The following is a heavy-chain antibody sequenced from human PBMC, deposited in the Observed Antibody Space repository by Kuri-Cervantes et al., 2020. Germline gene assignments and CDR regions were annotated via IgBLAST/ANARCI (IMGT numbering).Heavy chain of an antibody. J-gene: IGHJ5*02. CDR3: ARASVDDYGDHQPPYNWFDP. Sequence: LRLSCAVSGGSISSGGYSWSWIRQPPGKGLEWIGYIYHSGSTYYNPSLKSRVTISVDTSKNQFSLKLSSVTAADTAVYYCARASVDDYGDHQPPYNWFDPWGQGTLVPSPQ. CDR2: IYHSGST. D-gene: IGHD4-17*01. CDR1: GGSISSGGYS. V-gene: IGHV4-30-2*01.